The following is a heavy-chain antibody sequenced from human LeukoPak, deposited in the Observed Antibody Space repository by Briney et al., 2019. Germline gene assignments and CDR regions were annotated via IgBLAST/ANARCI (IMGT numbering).Heavy chain of an antibody. D-gene: IGHD6-13*01. CDR3: ARDPLWRQQLVRRATMLAFDI. V-gene: IGHV3-21*01. CDR1: GSTFSSYS. Sequence: PGGSLSLSCAASGSTFSSYSMNWVRQAPGKGLEWVSSISSSSSYIYYADSVKGRFTISRDNSKNTLYLQMNSLRAEDTAVYYCARDPLWRQQLVRRATMLAFDIWGQGTMVTVSS. CDR2: ISSSSSYI. J-gene: IGHJ3*02.